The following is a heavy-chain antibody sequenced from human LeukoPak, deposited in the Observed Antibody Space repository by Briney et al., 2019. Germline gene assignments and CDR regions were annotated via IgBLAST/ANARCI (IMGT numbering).Heavy chain of an antibody. CDR1: GFTFSSYA. V-gene: IGHV3-23*01. Sequence: GGSLRLSCAASGFTFSSYATSWVRQAPGKGLEWVSAISGSGGSTYYADSVKGRFTISRDNSKNTLYLQMNSLRAEDTAVYYCAKARGYSYGYRAFDIWGQGTMVTVSS. D-gene: IGHD5-18*01. CDR3: AKARGYSYGYRAFDI. CDR2: ISGSGGST. J-gene: IGHJ3*02.